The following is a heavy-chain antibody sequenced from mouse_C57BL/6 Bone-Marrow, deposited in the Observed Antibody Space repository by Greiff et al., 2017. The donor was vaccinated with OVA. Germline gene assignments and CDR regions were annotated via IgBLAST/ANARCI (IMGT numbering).Heavy chain of an antibody. CDR2: INPNNGGT. Sequence: EVQLQQSGPELVKPGASVKISCKASGYTFTDYYMNWVKQSHGKSLEWIGDINPNNGGTSYNQKFKGKATLTVDKSSSTAYMELRSLTSEDSAVYYCAPTLWLLCPYWGQGTTLTVSS. V-gene: IGHV1-26*01. CDR3: APTLWLLCPY. D-gene: IGHD2-2*01. CDR1: GYTFTDYY. J-gene: IGHJ2*01.